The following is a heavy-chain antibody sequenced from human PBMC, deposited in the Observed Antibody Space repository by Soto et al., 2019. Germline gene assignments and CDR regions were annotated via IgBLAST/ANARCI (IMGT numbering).Heavy chain of an antibody. CDR3: ARAFFCSGSYYTARFDF. V-gene: IGHV1-69*02. J-gene: IGHJ4*02. D-gene: IGHD3-10*02. Sequence: GASVKVSCKASGGTFSSYTISWVRQAPGQGLEWMGRIIPILGIANYAQKFQGRVTITADKSTSTAYMELSSLRSEDTAVYYCARAFFCSGSYYTARFDFWGQGIRVTVS. CDR2: IIPILGIA. CDR1: GGTFSSYT.